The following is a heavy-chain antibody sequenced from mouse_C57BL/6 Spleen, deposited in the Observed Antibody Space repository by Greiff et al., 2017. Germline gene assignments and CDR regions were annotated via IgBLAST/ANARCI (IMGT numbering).Heavy chain of an antibody. D-gene: IGHD1-2*01. CDR2: IYPGDGDT. CDR3: FIYSSYYFDD. Sequence: VQVVESGPELVKPGASVKISCKASGYAFSSSWMNWVKQRPGKGLEWIGRIYPGDGDTNYNGKFKGKATLTADKSSSTAYMQLSSLTSEDSAVYFCFIYSSYYFDDWGQGTTLTVSS. J-gene: IGHJ2*01. CDR1: GYAFSSSW. V-gene: IGHV1-82*01.